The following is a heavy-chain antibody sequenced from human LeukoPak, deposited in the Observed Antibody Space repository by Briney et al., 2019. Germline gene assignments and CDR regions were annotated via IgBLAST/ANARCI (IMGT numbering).Heavy chain of an antibody. CDR2: INPSGGST. J-gene: IGHJ6*02. V-gene: IGHV1-46*01. CDR3: ARARSPGTPYYGMDV. Sequence: ASVKVSCKASGYTFIRYYMHWVRQAPGQGLEWMGIINPSGGSTSYAQKFQGRVTITADESTSTAYMELSSLRSEDTAVYYCARARSPGTPYYGMDVWGQGTTVTVSS. CDR1: GYTFIRYY. D-gene: IGHD1-1*01.